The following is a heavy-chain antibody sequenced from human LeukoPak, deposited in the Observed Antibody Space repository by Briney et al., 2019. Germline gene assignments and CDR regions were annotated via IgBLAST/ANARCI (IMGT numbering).Heavy chain of an antibody. V-gene: IGHV3-23*01. CDR3: AKDVRDIVVLIDTYMY. J-gene: IGHJ4*02. D-gene: IGHD2-21*01. CDR1: GFMFNKYG. Sequence: GGSLRLSCVASGFMFNKYGMSWVRQAPGKGLEWVSVISGGGGRTYYGDSVKGRFTISRDNSKNAVYLQMNSLRAEDTAVYYCAKDVRDIVVLIDTYMYWGQGTLVTVSS. CDR2: ISGGGGRT.